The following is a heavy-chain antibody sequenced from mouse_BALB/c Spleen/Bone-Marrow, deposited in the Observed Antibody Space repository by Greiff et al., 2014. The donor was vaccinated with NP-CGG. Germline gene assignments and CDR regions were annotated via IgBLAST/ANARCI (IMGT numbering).Heavy chain of an antibody. J-gene: IGHJ4*01. CDR2: IWSGGST. CDR3: ARRLRYYAMDY. V-gene: IGHV2-2*02. CDR1: GFSLTSYG. D-gene: IGHD2-2*01. Sequence: VKLVESGPGLVQPPQSLSITCTVSGFSLTSYGVHWVRQSPGKGLEWLGVIWSGGSTDYNAAFISRLSISKDNSKSQVFFKMNSLQANDTAIYYCARRLRYYAMDYWGQGTSVTVSS.